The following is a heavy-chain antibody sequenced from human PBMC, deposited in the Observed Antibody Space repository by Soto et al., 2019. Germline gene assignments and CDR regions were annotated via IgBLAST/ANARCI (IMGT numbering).Heavy chain of an antibody. CDR2: INPSGGST. Sequence: GASVKVSCKASGYTCTSYYMHWVRQAPGQGLEWMGIINPSGGSTSYAQKFQGRVTMTRDTSTSTVYMELSSLRSEDTAVYYCARGSRHSSSWPDAFDIWGQGTMVTVSS. J-gene: IGHJ3*02. CDR3: ARGSRHSSSWPDAFDI. CDR1: GYTCTSYY. V-gene: IGHV1-46*01. D-gene: IGHD6-13*01.